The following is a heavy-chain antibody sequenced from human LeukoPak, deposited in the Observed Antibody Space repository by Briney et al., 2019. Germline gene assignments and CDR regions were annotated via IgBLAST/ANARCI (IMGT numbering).Heavy chain of an antibody. CDR1: GFTFSSYA. Sequence: GRSLRLSCAASGFTFSSYAMHWVRQAPGKGLEWVAVISYDGSNKYYADSVKGRFTIPRDNSKNTLYLQMDSLRAEDTAVYYCAREFHPSRITIFGVVYNWFDPWGQGTLVTVSS. J-gene: IGHJ5*02. D-gene: IGHD3-3*01. V-gene: IGHV3-30-3*01. CDR3: AREFHPSRITIFGVVYNWFDP. CDR2: ISYDGSNK.